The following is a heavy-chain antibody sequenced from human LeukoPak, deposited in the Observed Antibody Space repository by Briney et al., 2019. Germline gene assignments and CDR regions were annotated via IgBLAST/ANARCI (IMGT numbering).Heavy chain of an antibody. J-gene: IGHJ4*02. CDR1: GFTFSNYS. D-gene: IGHD6-13*01. CDR2: ISSSSNYI. V-gene: IGHV3-21*01. CDR3: ARVEQQLDCFDY. Sequence: GGSLRLSCAASGFTFSNYSMNWARQAPGKGLEWVSSISSSSNYIYYADSVKGRFTISRDNAKNSLYLQMNSLRAEDTAVYYCARVEQQLDCFDYWGQGTLVTVSS.